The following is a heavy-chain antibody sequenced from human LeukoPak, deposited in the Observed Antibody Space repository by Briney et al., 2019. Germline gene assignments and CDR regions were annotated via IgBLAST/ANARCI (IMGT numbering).Heavy chain of an antibody. J-gene: IGHJ5*02. CDR1: GGSFSGYY. D-gene: IGHD6-13*01. CDR3: ARGDVRQQPTLRWFDP. Sequence: SETLSLTCAVYGGSFSGYYWSWIRQPPGKGLEWIGEINYSGSTNYNPSLKSRVTISVDTSKNQFSLKLSSVTAADTAVYYCARGDVRQQPTLRWFDPWGQGTLVTVSS. CDR2: INYSGST. V-gene: IGHV4-34*01.